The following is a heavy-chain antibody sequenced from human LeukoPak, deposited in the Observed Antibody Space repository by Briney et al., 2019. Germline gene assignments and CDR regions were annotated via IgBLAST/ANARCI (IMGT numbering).Heavy chain of an antibody. D-gene: IGHD2-2*02. CDR3: ARGTPYCSSASCYNY. V-gene: IGHV1-8*01. Sequence: ASVKVSCKASGYTFSSYDINWVRQATGQGLEWMGWMNPNSGNTGYAQKFQGRVTMTRDSFISTAYMELSSLGSEDTAVYYCARGTPYCSSASCYNYWGQGTLVTVSS. J-gene: IGHJ4*02. CDR2: MNPNSGNT. CDR1: GYTFSSYD.